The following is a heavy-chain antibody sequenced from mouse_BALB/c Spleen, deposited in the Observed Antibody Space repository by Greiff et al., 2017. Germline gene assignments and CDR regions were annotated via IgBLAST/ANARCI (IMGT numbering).Heavy chain of an antibody. CDR1: GFTFSSYT. Sequence: EVKLQESGGGLVKPGGSLKLSCAASGFTFSSYTMSWVRQTPEKRLEWVATISSGGSYTYYPDSVKGRFTISRDNAKNTLYLQMSSLKSEDTAMYYCTRDPTAPYFDYWGQGTTLTVSS. V-gene: IGHV5-6-4*01. D-gene: IGHD1-2*01. CDR2: ISSGGSYT. J-gene: IGHJ2*01. CDR3: TRDPTAPYFDY.